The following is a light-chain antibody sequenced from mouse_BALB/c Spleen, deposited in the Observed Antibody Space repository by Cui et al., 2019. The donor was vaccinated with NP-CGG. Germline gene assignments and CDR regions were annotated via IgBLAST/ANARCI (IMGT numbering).Light chain of an antibody. CDR2: GTN. J-gene: IGLJ1*01. CDR3: ALWYSNHWV. V-gene: IGLV1*01. CDR1: TGAVTTSNY. Sequence: VVPQEFALTTSPGETVTLTCRSSTGAVTTSNYANWVQEKPDHLFTGLIGGTNNRVPGVPARFSGSLIGDKAALTITGAQTEDEAIYFCALWYSNHWVFGGGTKLTVL.